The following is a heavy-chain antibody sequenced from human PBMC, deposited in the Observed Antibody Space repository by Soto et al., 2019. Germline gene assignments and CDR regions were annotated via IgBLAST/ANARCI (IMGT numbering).Heavy chain of an antibody. CDR1: GGTFSSYA. J-gene: IGHJ4*02. V-gene: IGHV1-69*12. CDR2: IIPIFGTA. D-gene: IGHD1-26*01. CDR3: ACKAVGATETEDY. Sequence: QVQLVQSGAEVKKPGSSVKVSCKASGGTFSSYAISWVRQAPGQRLEWMGGIIPIFGTASYAQKFQGRVTITADESTSTSDMELSSLRSEEKAVYYCACKAVGATETEDYWVQGTMVTVSS.